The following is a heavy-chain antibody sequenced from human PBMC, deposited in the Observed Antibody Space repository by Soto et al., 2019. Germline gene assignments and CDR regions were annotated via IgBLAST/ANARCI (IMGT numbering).Heavy chain of an antibody. CDR2: ISGSGGST. V-gene: IGHV3-23*01. D-gene: IGHD3-22*01. J-gene: IGHJ5*02. CDR3: AKVSSYYDSSGPRWFDP. Sequence: GGSLRLSCVASGFTFSSYAMSWVRQAPGKGLEWVSAISGSGGSTYYADSVKGRSTISRDNSKNTLYLQMNSLRAEDTAVYYCAKVSSYYDSSGPRWFDPWGQGTLVTVSS. CDR1: GFTFSSYA.